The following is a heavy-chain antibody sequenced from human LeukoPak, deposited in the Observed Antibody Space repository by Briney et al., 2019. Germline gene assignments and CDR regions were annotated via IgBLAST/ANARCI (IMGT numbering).Heavy chain of an antibody. J-gene: IGHJ5*02. Sequence: ASVTVSCKASGYTFTSYDINWVRQATGQGLEWMGWMNPNSGNTGYAQKFQGRVTMTRNTSISTAYMELSSLRSEDTAVYYCARGLKRGNRFDPWGQGTLVTVSS. CDR2: MNPNSGNT. CDR1: GYTFTSYD. CDR3: ARGLKRGNRFDP. D-gene: IGHD3-16*01. V-gene: IGHV1-8*01.